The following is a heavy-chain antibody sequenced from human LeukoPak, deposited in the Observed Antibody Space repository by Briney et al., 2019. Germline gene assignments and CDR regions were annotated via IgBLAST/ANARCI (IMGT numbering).Heavy chain of an antibody. CDR3: ARMGQQWLVRYRYFDY. J-gene: IGHJ4*02. V-gene: IGHV4-34*01. Sequence: SETLSLTCAVYGGSFSGYYWSWIRQPPGKGLEWIGEINHSGSTNYNPSLKSRVTISVDTSKNQFSLKLSSVTAADTAVYYCARMGQQWLVRYRYFDYWGQGTLVTVSS. D-gene: IGHD6-19*01. CDR1: GGSFSGYY. CDR2: INHSGST.